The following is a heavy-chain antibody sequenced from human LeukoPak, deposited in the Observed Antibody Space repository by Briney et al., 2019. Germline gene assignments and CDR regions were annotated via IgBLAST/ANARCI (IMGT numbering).Heavy chain of an antibody. V-gene: IGHV4-34*01. CDR3: ARQRPPRD. CDR1: GGSLSGYY. D-gene: IGHD6-25*01. CDR2: INDSEST. Sequence: SETLSLTCDVYGGSLSGYYWSWIRQSPGKGPEWIGEINDSESTKYNPSLKSRVTISVDTSKKQFSLKLSSVTAADTAVYYCARQRPPRDWGQGTLVTVSS. J-gene: IGHJ4*02.